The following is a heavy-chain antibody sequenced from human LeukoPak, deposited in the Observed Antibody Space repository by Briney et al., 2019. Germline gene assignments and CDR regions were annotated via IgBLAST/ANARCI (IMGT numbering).Heavy chain of an antibody. V-gene: IGHV3-30*19. CDR1: GFAFSSYG. CDR2: ISDDGTNA. CDR3: GPIDS. J-gene: IGHJ4*02. Sequence: AGGSLRLSCAASGFAFSSYGMHWVRQAPGKGLEWVAVISDDGTNAYYAGSVEGRFSISRDNSKSTVFLQMNSLRAEDTAVYYCGPIDSWGQGTLVTVSS.